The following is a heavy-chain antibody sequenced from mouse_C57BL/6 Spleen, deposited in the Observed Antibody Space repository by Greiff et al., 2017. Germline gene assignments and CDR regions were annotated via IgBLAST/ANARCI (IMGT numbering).Heavy chain of an antibody. CDR2: IDPSDSET. D-gene: IGHD1-1*01. CDR3: ARDLTTVVATNY. CDR1: GYTFTSYW. J-gene: IGHJ2*01. V-gene: IGHV1-52*01. Sequence: QVQLQQPGAELVRPGSSVKLSCKASGYTFTSYWMHWVKQRPIQGLEWIGNIDPSDSETHYNQKFKDKATLTVEKSSRTAYMQLSSLTSEDSAVYYCARDLTTVVATNYWGQGTTLTVSS.